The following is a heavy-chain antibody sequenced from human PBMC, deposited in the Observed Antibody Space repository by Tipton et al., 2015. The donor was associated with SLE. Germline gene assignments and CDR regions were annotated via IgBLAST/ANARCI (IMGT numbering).Heavy chain of an antibody. V-gene: IGHV3-30*04. Sequence: SLRLSCAASGFTFSSFSLNWVRQAPGKGLEWVAVISEDSTKKYYAASVKGRFTISRDNSKSTLYLQMNSLRVDDTAVYYCARDTYYYGSGSPLGYWGQGTLVAVSS. J-gene: IGHJ4*02. CDR2: ISEDSTKK. D-gene: IGHD3-10*01. CDR3: ARDTYYYGSGSPLGY. CDR1: GFTFSSFS.